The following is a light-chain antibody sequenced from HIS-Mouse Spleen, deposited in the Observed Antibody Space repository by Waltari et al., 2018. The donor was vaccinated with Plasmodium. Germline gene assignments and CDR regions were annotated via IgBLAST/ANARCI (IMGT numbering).Light chain of an antibody. V-gene: IGKV3-20*01. CDR3: QQYGSSPPYT. CDR2: GAS. Sequence: EIVLTQSPGTLSLSPGERATLSCWASQSVSSSYLAGYQQKLGQAPRLLIYGASSRATSITDRFSGSGSGTDFTLTISRLEPEDFAVYYCQQYGSSPPYTFGQGTKLEIK. CDR1: QSVSSSY. J-gene: IGKJ2*01.